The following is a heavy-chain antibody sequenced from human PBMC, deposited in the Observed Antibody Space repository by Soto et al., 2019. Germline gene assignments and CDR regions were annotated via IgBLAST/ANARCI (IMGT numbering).Heavy chain of an antibody. CDR3: ARFIMVGGWFDPNYYHGMDV. J-gene: IGHJ6*02. V-gene: IGHV1-18*01. D-gene: IGHD6-19*01. CDR2: ISGYNGNT. Sequence: QVQLVQSGAEVKKPGASVTVSCKTSGYTFSNYGINWVRQAPGQGLEWMGWISGYNGNTNYAQTVQGRFTMTTDTSTGTVYIELRSLKSDDTAIYYCARFIMVGGWFDPNYYHGMDVWGQGTTVTVSS. CDR1: GYTFSNYG.